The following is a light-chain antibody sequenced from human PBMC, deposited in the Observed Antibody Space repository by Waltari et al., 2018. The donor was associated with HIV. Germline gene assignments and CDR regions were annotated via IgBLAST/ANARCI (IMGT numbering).Light chain of an antibody. Sequence: DIQMTQSPSSLSASVGDRVTITCRASQSISSYLNWYHHKPGKAPKLLIYAASNLQSWVPSRFSGGGSGTEFTLTISSLQPEDFATYYCQKTYSTPYTFGQGTKLEIK. CDR2: AAS. V-gene: IGKV1-39*01. J-gene: IGKJ2*01. CDR3: QKTYSTPYT. CDR1: QSISSY.